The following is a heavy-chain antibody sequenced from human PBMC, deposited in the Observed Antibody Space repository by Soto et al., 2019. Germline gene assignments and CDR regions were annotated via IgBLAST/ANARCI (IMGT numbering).Heavy chain of an antibody. D-gene: IGHD4-17*01. CDR2: IHSDGVT. Sequence: GGSLRLSCAASGFIVSKNYINWVRQAPGGGLEWVSVIHSDGVTYYADSVKGRFTVSRDNSKNTLYLQMNSLRAEDTAVYYCARDPFATDYGGSPEKYYYGMDVWGQGTTVTVSS. CDR3: ARDPFATDYGGSPEKYYYGMDV. CDR1: GFIVSKNY. V-gene: IGHV3-53*01. J-gene: IGHJ6*02.